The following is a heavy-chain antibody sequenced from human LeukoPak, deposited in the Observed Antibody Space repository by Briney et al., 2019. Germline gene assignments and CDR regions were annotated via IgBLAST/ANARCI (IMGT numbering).Heavy chain of an antibody. CDR2: IYNRGTT. CDR3: TKATQWLAFDY. J-gene: IGHJ4*02. Sequence: PSETLSLTCTVSGGSISSHFWSWMRRPPGKGLEWIGNIYNRGTTNYNPSLNSRVTMSVDTSKNQLSLQLTSVTAADTAVYYCTKATQWLAFDYWGRGTLVTVSS. CDR1: GGSISSHF. V-gene: IGHV4-59*11. D-gene: IGHD6-19*01.